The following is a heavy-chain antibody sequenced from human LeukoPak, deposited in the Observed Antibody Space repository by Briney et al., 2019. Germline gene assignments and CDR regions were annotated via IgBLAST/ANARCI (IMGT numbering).Heavy chain of an antibody. J-gene: IGHJ4*02. D-gene: IGHD7-27*01. Sequence: GGSLRLSCAASGFTFSDYCMSWIRQAPGKGLEWVSYISSSGSTIYYADSVKGRFTISRDNAKNSLYLQMNSLRAEDTAVYYCASLEYWGGPDYWGQGTLVTVSS. V-gene: IGHV3-11*04. CDR3: ASLEYWGGPDY. CDR1: GFTFSDYC. CDR2: ISSSGSTI.